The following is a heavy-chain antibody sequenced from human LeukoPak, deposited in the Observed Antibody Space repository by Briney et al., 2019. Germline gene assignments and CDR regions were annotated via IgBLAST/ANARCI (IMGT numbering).Heavy chain of an antibody. V-gene: IGHV4-34*01. CDR2: INHSGST. Sequence: SETLSLTCAVYGGSFSGYYWSWIRQPPGKGLEWIGEINHSGSTNYNPSLKSRVTISVDTSKNQFSLKLSSVTAADTAVYYCARWGRGHSYGWGYAFDIWGQGTMVTVSS. CDR3: ARWGRGHSYGWGYAFDI. CDR1: GGSFSGYY. J-gene: IGHJ3*02. D-gene: IGHD5-18*01.